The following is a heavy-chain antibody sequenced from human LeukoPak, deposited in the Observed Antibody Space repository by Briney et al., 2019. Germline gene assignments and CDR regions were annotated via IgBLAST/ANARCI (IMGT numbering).Heavy chain of an antibody. CDR1: GYTFTSYD. CDR2: MNPNSGNT. V-gene: IGHV1-8*01. Sequence: ASVKVSCKASGYTFTSYDINWVRQATGQGLEWMGWMNPNSGNTGYAQKFQGRVTMTRNTSISTAYMELSSLRSEDTAVYYCASFGSDSSWYSDYYGMDVWGQGTTVTVSS. J-gene: IGHJ6*02. D-gene: IGHD6-13*01. CDR3: ASFGSDSSWYSDYYGMDV.